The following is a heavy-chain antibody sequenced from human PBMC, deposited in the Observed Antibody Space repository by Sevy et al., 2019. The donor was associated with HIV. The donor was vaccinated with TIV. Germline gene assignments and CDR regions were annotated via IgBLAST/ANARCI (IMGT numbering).Heavy chain of an antibody. J-gene: IGHJ4*01. CDR1: GFRFGSQA. D-gene: IGHD3-3*01. CDR2: MSGRGDSR. V-gene: IGHV3-23*01. Sequence: GGSLRLSCVGSGFRFGSQAMSWVRQAPGKGLEWVSGMSGRGDSRGYAHSVKGRFTISRDNSKNTVYLQMNSLTAEDTALYYCAKDVPDPSWYDDFWSGSPCFDYWGRGILVTVSS. CDR3: AKDVPDPSWYDDFWSGSPCFDY.